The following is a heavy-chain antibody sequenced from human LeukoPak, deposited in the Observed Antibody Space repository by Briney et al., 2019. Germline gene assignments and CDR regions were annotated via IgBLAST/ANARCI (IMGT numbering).Heavy chain of an antibody. CDR3: ARRAYDFWSGYSTFDY. V-gene: IGHV4-59*01. J-gene: IGHJ4*02. CDR2: IYYSGST. CDR1: GGSLSSYY. D-gene: IGHD3-3*01. Sequence: SETLSLTCTVSGGSLSSYYWSWIRQPPGKGLEWVGYIYYSGSTNYNLSLKSRVTISVDTSKNQFSLKLSSVTAADTAVYYCARRAYDFWSGYSTFDYWGQGTLVTVSS.